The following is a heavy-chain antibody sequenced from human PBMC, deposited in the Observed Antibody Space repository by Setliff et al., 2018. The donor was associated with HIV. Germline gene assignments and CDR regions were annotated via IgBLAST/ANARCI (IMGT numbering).Heavy chain of an antibody. V-gene: IGHV1-46*01. CDR3: ARDLERYDYVWGSYTPPGYYFDY. CDR1: GYTFTSYY. J-gene: IGHJ4*02. CDR2: INPSGGST. D-gene: IGHD3-16*01. Sequence: ASVKVSCKASGYTFTSYYMHWVRQAPGQGLEWMGIINPSGGSTSYAQKFQGRVTMTRDTSTSTVYMELSSLRSEDTAVYYCARDLERYDYVWGSYTPPGYYFDYWGQGTLVTVPQ.